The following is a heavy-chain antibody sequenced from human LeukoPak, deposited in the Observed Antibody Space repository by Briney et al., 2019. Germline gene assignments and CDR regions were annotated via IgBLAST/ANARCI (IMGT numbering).Heavy chain of an antibody. CDR2: IYYSGST. V-gene: IGHV4-59*01. CDR3: ARGRWLQLGAFDI. CDR1: GGSISSYY. Sequence: SETLSLTCTVSGGSISSYYCSWIRQPPGKGLEWIGYIYYSGSTNYNPSLKSRVTISVDTSKNQFSLKLSSVTAADTAVYYCARGRWLQLGAFDIWGQGTMVTVSS. D-gene: IGHD5-24*01. J-gene: IGHJ3*02.